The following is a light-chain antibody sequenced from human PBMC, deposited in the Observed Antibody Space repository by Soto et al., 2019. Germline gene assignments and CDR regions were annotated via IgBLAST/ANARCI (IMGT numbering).Light chain of an antibody. CDR1: QTVSSTY. Sequence: EIVLTQSPGTLSLSPGEGATLSCSASQTVSSTYLAWYQQKPGRAPSLLIHGASTRAAGIPDRFIASGSGTHFTLIIFRLEPEVFAVYFCRQFGTSPYTFLQGTTVEIK. CDR2: GAS. V-gene: IGKV3-20*01. J-gene: IGKJ2*01. CDR3: RQFGTSPYT.